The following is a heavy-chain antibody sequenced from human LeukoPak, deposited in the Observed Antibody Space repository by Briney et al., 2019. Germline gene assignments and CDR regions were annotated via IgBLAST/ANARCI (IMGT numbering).Heavy chain of an antibody. D-gene: IGHD3-22*01. V-gene: IGHV3-23*01. CDR1: GVTFSSYA. CDR2: ISGSGGST. CDR3: AKRTYDSSGYGDY. Sequence: GGSLRLSCAASGVTFSSYAMSWVRQAPGKGLEWVSAISGSGGSTYYADSVKGRFTISRDNSKNTLYLQMNSLRAEDTAVYYCAKRTYDSSGYGDYWGQGTLVTVSS. J-gene: IGHJ4*02.